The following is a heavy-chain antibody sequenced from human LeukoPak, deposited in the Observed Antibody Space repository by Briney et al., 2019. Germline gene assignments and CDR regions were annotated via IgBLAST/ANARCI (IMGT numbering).Heavy chain of an antibody. CDR3: ARGDIVVVTAMLDY. CDR2: ISYDGSNK. J-gene: IGHJ4*02. Sequence: PGRSLRPSCAASGFTFSSYAMHWVRQAPGKGLEWVAVISYDGSNKYYADSVKGRFTISRDNSKNTLYLQMNSLRAEDTAVYYCARGDIVVVTAMLDYWGQGTLVTVSS. V-gene: IGHV3-30-3*01. CDR1: GFTFSSYA. D-gene: IGHD2-21*02.